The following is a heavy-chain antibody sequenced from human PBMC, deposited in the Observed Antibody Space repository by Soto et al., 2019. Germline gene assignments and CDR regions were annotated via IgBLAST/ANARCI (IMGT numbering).Heavy chain of an antibody. J-gene: IGHJ5*02. Sequence: ASVKVSCKASGYTSTNYGMHWVRQAPGQRLEWMGWINAGNGNTKYSQKFQGRVTITRDTSASTAYMELSSLRSEDTAVYYCARDIGNPDIVVVPAATKNWFDPWGQGTLVTVSS. V-gene: IGHV1-3*01. CDR2: INAGNGNT. CDR1: GYTSTNYG. D-gene: IGHD2-2*01. CDR3: ARDIGNPDIVVVPAATKNWFDP.